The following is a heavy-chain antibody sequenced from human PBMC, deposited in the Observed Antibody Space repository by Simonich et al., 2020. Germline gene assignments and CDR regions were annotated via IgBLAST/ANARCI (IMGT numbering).Heavy chain of an antibody. CDR1: GYSFTSYW. J-gene: IGHJ3*02. Sequence: EVQLVQSGAEVKKPGESLKISCKGSGYSFTSYWIGWVRQSPGKGLEGMGIIYPCDSDHSYRPAVPGQVTISADKSISTAYLQWSSLKASDTAMYYCARQLNDFDIWGQGTMVTVSS. D-gene: IGHD1-1*01. CDR2: IYPCDSDH. V-gene: IGHV5-51*01. CDR3: ARQLNDFDI.